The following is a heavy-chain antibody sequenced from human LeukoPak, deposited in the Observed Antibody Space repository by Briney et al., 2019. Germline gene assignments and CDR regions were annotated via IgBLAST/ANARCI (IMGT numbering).Heavy chain of an antibody. CDR2: ISAYNGNT. CDR3: AREDSTAAANWFDP. J-gene: IGHJ5*02. CDR1: GYTFTNYG. Sequence: ASVTVSCTASGYTFTNYGISWVRQAPGQGLEWMGWISAYNGNTNYAQKFQGRVTMTTDKSTNTAYMELKSLRSDDTAVYYCAREDSTAAANWFDPWGQGTLVTVSS. D-gene: IGHD6-13*01. V-gene: IGHV1-18*01.